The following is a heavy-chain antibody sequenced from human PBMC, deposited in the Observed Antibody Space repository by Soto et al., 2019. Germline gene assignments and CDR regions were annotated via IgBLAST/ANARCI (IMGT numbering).Heavy chain of an antibody. CDR3: ARVSVGGLYYEYGMDV. D-gene: IGHD1-26*01. J-gene: IGHJ6*02. V-gene: IGHV3-30-3*01. CDR1: GFTFSRYA. CDR2: ISYDGSNK. Sequence: GGSLRLCCASSGFTFSRYAMHCVRQAPGKGLEWVAVISYDGSNKYYADSVKGRFTISRDNSKNTLYLQMNSLRAEDTAVYYCARVSVGGLYYEYGMDVWGQGTTVTF.